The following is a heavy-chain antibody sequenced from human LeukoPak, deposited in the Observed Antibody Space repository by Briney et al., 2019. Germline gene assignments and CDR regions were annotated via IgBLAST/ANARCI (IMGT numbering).Heavy chain of an antibody. J-gene: IGHJ4*02. V-gene: IGHV1-18*01. D-gene: IGHD6-19*01. CDR3: ARVRLVLGGYFDY. CDR1: GFTFTSSA. CDR2: ISAYNGNT. Sequence: ASVKVSCKASGFTFTSSAMQWVRQARGQRLEWMGWISAYNGNTNYAQKLQGRVTMTTDTSTSTAYMELRSLRSDDTAVYYCARVRLVLGGYFDYWGQGTLVTVSS.